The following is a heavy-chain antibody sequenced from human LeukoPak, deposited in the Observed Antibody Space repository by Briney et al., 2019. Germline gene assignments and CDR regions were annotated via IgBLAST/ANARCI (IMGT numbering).Heavy chain of an antibody. Sequence: GESLKISCKGSGYSFTSYWISWVRQMPGKGLEWMGRLDPSDSYTNYSPSFQGHVTISADKSISSAYLQWSSLKCTTTAMYLWARHGITLYNVYWGERDLVTVSS. V-gene: IGHV5-10-1*01. CDR2: LDPSDSYT. CDR3: ARHGITLYNVY. D-gene: IGHD3-16*01. J-gene: IGHJ4*02. CDR1: GYSFTSYW.